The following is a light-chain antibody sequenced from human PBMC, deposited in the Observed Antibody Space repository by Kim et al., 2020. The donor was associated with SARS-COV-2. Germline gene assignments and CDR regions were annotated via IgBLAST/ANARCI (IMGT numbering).Light chain of an antibody. CDR1: KLGYKY. CDR3: QAWDRSTV. J-gene: IGLJ2*01. V-gene: IGLV3-1*01. Sequence: SYELTQPPSVSVSPGQTASITCSGDKLGYKYACWYQQKPGQSPVLVIYQDSKRPSGIPERFSGSNSGNTATLTISGTQAMDEADYYCQAWDRSTVFGGGT. CDR2: QDS.